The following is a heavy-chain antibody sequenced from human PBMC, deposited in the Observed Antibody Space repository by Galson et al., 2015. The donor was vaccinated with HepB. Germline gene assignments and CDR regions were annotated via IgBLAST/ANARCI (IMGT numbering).Heavy chain of an antibody. CDR2: ISYDGSNK. D-gene: IGHD1-26*01. Sequence: SLRLSCAASGFTFSSYAMHWVRQAPGKGLEWVAVISYDGSNKYYADSVKGRFTISRDNSKNTLYLQMNSLRAEDTAVYYCARDGIVGIFDYWGQGTLVTVSS. CDR1: GFTFSSYA. CDR3: ARDGIVGIFDY. V-gene: IGHV3-30-3*01. J-gene: IGHJ4*02.